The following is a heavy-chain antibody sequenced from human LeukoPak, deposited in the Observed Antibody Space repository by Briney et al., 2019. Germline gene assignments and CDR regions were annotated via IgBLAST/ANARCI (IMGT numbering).Heavy chain of an antibody. D-gene: IGHD1-26*01. CDR3: AQNQRGSMSYFLDS. CDR2: ISAYNGNT. V-gene: IGHV1-18*01. J-gene: IGHJ5*01. CDR1: AYTFTSFG. Sequence: ASVKVSCKASAYTFTSFGITWVRQAPGQALEWMGWISAYNGNTIYAQKFQARVTMTTDTSTNTAYMEMRSLRFDDTAVYYCAQNQRGSMSYFLDSWGQGTLVTVSS.